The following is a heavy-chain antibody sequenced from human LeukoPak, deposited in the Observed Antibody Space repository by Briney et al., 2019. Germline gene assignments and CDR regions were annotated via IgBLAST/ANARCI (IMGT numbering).Heavy chain of an antibody. CDR3: AKDLDYYGSGGFDY. CDR1: GFTFSSYD. J-gene: IGHJ4*02. CDR2: ISGSGGST. Sequence: GGSLRLSCAASGFTFSSYDMHWVRQATGKGLEWVSAISGSGGSTYYADSVKGRFTISRDNSKNTLYLQMNSLRAEDTAVYYCAKDLDYYGSGGFDYWGQGTLVTVSS. D-gene: IGHD3-10*01. V-gene: IGHV3-23*01.